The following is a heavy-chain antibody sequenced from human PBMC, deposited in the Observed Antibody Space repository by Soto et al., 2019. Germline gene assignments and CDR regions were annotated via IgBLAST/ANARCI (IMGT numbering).Heavy chain of an antibody. Sequence: QLRLQESGPGLVKSSETLSLTCTVSGGSVRSSSYYWGWIRQPPGKGLEWIASIYYSGRTHNNPALKSRVTMSKDTYTNQFSLKMNSVTAADTAVYDWARHEGGAAADRPLDYWGQGTLVTVSS. V-gene: IGHV4-39*01. J-gene: IGHJ4*02. CDR1: GGSVRSSSYY. CDR3: ARHEGGAAADRPLDY. CDR2: IYYSGRT. D-gene: IGHD6-13*01.